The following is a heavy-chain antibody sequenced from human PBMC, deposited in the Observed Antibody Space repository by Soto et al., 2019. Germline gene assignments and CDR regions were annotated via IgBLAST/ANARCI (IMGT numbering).Heavy chain of an antibody. CDR3: ARVIGEGWFDP. CDR2: IYYSGST. Sequence: PSETLSLTCTVSGGSISGYYWSWIRQPPGKGLEWIGYIYYSGSTNYNPSLKSRVTISVDTSKNQFSLKLSSVTAADTAVYYCARVIGEGWFDPWGQGTLVTVSS. D-gene: IGHD3-10*01. J-gene: IGHJ5*02. CDR1: GGSISGYY. V-gene: IGHV4-59*01.